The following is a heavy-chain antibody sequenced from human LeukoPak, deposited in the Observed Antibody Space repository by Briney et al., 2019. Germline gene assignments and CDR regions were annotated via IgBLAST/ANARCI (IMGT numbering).Heavy chain of an antibody. CDR3: STTYYYDSSEGY. V-gene: IGHV3-23*01. Sequence: GGSLRLSCAASGFTVSFYAMSWVRQAPGKGLEWVSVIAGGGSSTYYADSVKGRFTISRDNSKNTLYLQMNSLRVEDTAVYYCSTTYYYDSSEGYWGQGTLVTVSS. CDR2: IAGGGSST. CDR1: GFTVSFYA. J-gene: IGHJ4*02. D-gene: IGHD3-22*01.